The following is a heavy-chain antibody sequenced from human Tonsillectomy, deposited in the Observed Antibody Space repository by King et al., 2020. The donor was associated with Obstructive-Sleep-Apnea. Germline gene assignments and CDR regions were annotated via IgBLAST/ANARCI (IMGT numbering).Heavy chain of an antibody. CDR3: TTTTYIVAAGADY. J-gene: IGHJ4*02. CDR2: IKSKSDGGTT. CDR1: GFTFSNAG. Sequence: VQLVESGGGLVKPGGSLRLSCAASGFTFSNAGMSWFRQAPGKGRDGGGVIKSKSDGGTTEYAAPVKGRVTISIDDSKNTLYLQMNSLKTGDTAVYYFTTTTYIVAAGADYWGQGTLVTVSS. V-gene: IGHV3-15*01. D-gene: IGHD6-13*01.